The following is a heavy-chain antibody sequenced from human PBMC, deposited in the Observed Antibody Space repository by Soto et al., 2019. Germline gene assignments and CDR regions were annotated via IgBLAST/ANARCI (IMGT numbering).Heavy chain of an antibody. CDR3: ARRGYDFWSGYRYYFDY. V-gene: IGHV4-61*08. J-gene: IGHJ4*02. CDR1: GGSISSGGYY. D-gene: IGHD3-3*01. CDR2: IYYSGST. Sequence: PSETLSLTCTVSGGSISSGGYYWSWIRQHPGKGLEWIGYIYYSGSTNYNPSLKSRVTISVDTSKNQFSLKLSSVTAADTAAYYCARRGYDFWSGYRYYFDYWGQGTLVTVSS.